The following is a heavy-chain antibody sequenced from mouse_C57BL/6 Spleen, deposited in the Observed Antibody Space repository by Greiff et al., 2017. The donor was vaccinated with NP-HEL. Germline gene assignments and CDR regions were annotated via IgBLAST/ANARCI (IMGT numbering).Heavy chain of an antibody. V-gene: IGHV1-54*01. CDR1: GYAFTNYL. Sequence: QVQLQQSGAELVRPGTSVKVSCKASGYAFTNYLIEWVKQRPGQGLEWIGVINPGSGGTNYNEKFKGKATLTADKSSSTAYMQLSSLTSEDSAVYFCARLGGNYGAMDYWGQRTSVTVSS. CDR3: ARLGGNYGAMDY. D-gene: IGHD2-1*01. CDR2: INPGSGGT. J-gene: IGHJ4*01.